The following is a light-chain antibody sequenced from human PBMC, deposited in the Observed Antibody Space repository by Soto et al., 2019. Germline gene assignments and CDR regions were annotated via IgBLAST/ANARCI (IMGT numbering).Light chain of an antibody. V-gene: IGKV4-1*01. CDR2: CAT. Sequence: DVLMTTSPHSLAASLSERATIDCKSCQTILFSPNSKHHLAGCQQKEGEPATLLIYCATNRESGGPARLLSGVSGADLTLTISSRLAEEVFVYYYRQQNNCPPITFGQGTQLDIK. J-gene: IGKJ5*01. CDR1: QTILFSPNSKHH. CDR3: RQQNNCPPIT.